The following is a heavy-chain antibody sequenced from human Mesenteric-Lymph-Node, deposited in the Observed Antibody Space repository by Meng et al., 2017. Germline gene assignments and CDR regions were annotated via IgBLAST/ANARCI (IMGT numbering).Heavy chain of an antibody. Sequence: SVKVSCKASGGTFSSYAISWVRQAPGQGLEWMGGIIPIFGTANYAQKFQGRVTITTDESTSTAYMELSSLRSEDTAVYYCARGDCSGGSCPESYYYYYGMDVWGQGTTVTGSS. CDR1: GGTFSSYA. CDR2: IIPIFGTA. V-gene: IGHV1-69*05. J-gene: IGHJ6*02. D-gene: IGHD2-15*01. CDR3: ARGDCSGGSCPESYYYYYGMDV.